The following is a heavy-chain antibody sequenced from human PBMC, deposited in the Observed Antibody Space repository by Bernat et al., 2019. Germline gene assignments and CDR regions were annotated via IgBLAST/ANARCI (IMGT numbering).Heavy chain of an antibody. CDR1: GFTFSSYG. CDR2: IWYDGSNK. J-gene: IGHJ4*02. D-gene: IGHD2-2*01. Sequence: QVQLVESGGGVVQPGRSLRLSCAASGFTFSSYGMHWVRQAPGKGLEWVAVIWYDGSNKYYADSVKGRFTISRDNSKNTLYLQMNSLRAEDTAVYYCARPTGPYQLLWYFDYWGQGTLVTVSS. V-gene: IGHV3-33*01. CDR3: ARPTGPYQLLWYFDY.